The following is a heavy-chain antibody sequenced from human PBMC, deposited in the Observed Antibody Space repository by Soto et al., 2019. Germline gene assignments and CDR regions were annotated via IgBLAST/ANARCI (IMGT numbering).Heavy chain of an antibody. CDR3: ARGRDYLGGDFDY. CDR2: ISYDGSNK. Sequence: QVQLVESGGGVVQPGRSLRLSCTASGFTFSNYGMLRVRQAPGKGLKWVAVISYDGSNKYYADSVKGRFTISRDNSKNTLYLQMNSLRAEDTAVYYCARGRDYLGGDFDYWGQGTLVTVSS. J-gene: IGHJ4*02. V-gene: IGHV3-30-3*01. CDR1: GFTFSNYG. D-gene: IGHD3-16*01.